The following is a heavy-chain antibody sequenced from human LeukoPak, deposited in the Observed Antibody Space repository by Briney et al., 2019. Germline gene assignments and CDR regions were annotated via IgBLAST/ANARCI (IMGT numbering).Heavy chain of an antibody. V-gene: IGHV3-9*01. J-gene: IGHJ6*03. CDR2: ISWNSGNI. D-gene: IGHD2/OR15-2a*01. Sequence: GGSLTLSCAGSGFTFDDYAMHWVRHTPGKGLEWVTGISWNSGNIAYADFVGGRFTISRDNDKNSLSLQMNSLSDEDTAVYYCAKDAYGGATFFYYMDVWGKGTTVTVSS. CDR3: AKDAYGGATFFYYMDV. CDR1: GFTFDDYA.